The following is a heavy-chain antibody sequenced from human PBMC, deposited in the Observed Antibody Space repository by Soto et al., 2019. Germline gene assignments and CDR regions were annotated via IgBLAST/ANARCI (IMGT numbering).Heavy chain of an antibody. J-gene: IGHJ4*02. CDR3: ARRYGGNFDY. CDR1: GGSISSYY. Sequence: QVQLQESGPGLVKPSETLSLTCTVSGGSISSYYWSWVRQPPGKGLEWIGYIYYSGSTNYNPSLKSRVTISVDTSKNHSSLKLSSVTAADTAVYYCARRYGGNFDYWGQGTLVTVSS. V-gene: IGHV4-59*01. CDR2: IYYSGST. D-gene: IGHD3-16*01.